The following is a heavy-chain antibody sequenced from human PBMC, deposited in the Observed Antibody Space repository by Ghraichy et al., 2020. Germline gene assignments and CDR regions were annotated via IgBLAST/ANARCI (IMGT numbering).Heavy chain of an antibody. CDR2: INNNGGTT. Sequence: GGSLRLSCSASGFTFSSYAMHWVRQAPGKGLEYVSAINNNGGTTYYADSVKDRFTISRDNSKNKLYLQMSSLGAEDTAVYYCVKDRGSSGWFSDYWGQGTLVTVSS. J-gene: IGHJ4*02. CDR1: GFTFSSYA. V-gene: IGHV3-64D*06. CDR3: VKDRGSSGWFSDY. D-gene: IGHD6-19*01.